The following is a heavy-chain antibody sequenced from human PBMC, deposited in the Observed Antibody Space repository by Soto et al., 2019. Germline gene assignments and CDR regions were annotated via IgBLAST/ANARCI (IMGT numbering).Heavy chain of an antibody. CDR1: GYSFTSYW. Sequence: PGESLKISCNGSGYSFTSYWISWVRQMPGKGLEWMGRIDPSDSYTNYSPSFQGHVTISADKPISTAYMELRSLRSDDTAVYYCARLSGSYYVGALDIWGQGTMVTVSS. V-gene: IGHV5-10-1*01. J-gene: IGHJ3*02. D-gene: IGHD1-26*01. CDR3: ARLSGSYYVGALDI. CDR2: IDPSDSYT.